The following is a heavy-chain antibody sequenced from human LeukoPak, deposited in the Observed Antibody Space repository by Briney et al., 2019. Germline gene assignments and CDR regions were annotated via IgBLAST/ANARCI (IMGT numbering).Heavy chain of an antibody. CDR1: GYTFTSYY. CDR3: AREGYSSSWPEGFDP. Sequence: ASVKVSCKASGYTFTSYYMHWVRQAPGQGLEWMGIINPSGGSTSYAQKFQGRVTMTRDTSTSTVYMELSSLRSEDAAVYYCAREGYSSSWPEGFDPWGQGTLVTVSS. V-gene: IGHV1-46*01. D-gene: IGHD6-13*01. CDR2: INPSGGST. J-gene: IGHJ5*02.